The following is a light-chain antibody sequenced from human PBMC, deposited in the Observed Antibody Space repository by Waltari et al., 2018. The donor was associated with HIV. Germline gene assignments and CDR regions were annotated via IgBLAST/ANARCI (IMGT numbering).Light chain of an antibody. Sequence: MTQSPATLSVSPGERATLSCRANQSINNNLACYQQKPGPAPRLLIYGASTGATGVPARFSGSGSGTEFTLTISSLQSEDFAVYYCQQYNNWPGITFGPGTKVDIK. CDR2: GAS. J-gene: IGKJ3*01. V-gene: IGKV3-15*01. CDR1: QSINNN. CDR3: QQYNNWPGIT.